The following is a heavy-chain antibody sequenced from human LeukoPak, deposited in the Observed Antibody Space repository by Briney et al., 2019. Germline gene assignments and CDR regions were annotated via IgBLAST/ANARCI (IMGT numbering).Heavy chain of an antibody. CDR2: VNPNSGNT. V-gene: IGHV1-8*01. Sequence: ASVKVSCKASGYTFTSYDINWARQATGQGLEWMGWVNPNSGNTGYALKFQGRVTMTRNTSISTAYMELSSLRSEDTAVYYCARVPYVGSYYGRYYFDYWGQGTLVTVSS. J-gene: IGHJ4*02. CDR1: GYTFTSYD. CDR3: ARVPYVGSYYGRYYFDY. D-gene: IGHD1-26*01.